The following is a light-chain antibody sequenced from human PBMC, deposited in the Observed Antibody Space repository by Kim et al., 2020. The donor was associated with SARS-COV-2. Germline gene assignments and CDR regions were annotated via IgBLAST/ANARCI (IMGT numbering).Light chain of an antibody. CDR3: NSWDSSGNHHYV. CDR2: GKN. CDR1: SLRSYY. Sequence: LGQTVRITCQGDSLRSYYASWYQQKPGQAPVLVIYGKNNRPSGIPDRFSGSSSGNTASLTITGAQAEDEADYYCNSWDSSGNHHYVFGTGTQLTVL. J-gene: IGLJ1*01. V-gene: IGLV3-19*01.